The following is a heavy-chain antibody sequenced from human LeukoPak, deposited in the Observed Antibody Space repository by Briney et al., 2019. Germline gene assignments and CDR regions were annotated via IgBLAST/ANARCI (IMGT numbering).Heavy chain of an antibody. CDR3: ARGPTLRIDCSGGSCYGTWVAGVDY. CDR2: ISAYNGNT. D-gene: IGHD2-15*01. J-gene: IGHJ4*02. Sequence: GASVKVSCKASGYPFTSYGISWVRQAPGQGLEWMGWISAYNGNTNYAQKLQGRVTMTTDTSTSTAYMELRSLRSDDTAVYYCARGPTLRIDCSGGSCYGTWVAGVDYWGQGTLVTVSS. CDR1: GYPFTSYG. V-gene: IGHV1-18*01.